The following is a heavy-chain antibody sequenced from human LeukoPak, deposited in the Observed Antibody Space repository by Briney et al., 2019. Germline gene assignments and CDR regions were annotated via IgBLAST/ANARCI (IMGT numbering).Heavy chain of an antibody. D-gene: IGHD2-2*01. CDR3: AKDPFDQMLPENRFDP. CDR2: MNPNSGDT. J-gene: IGHJ5*02. CDR1: GYTFADYY. Sequence: ASVKVSCKASGYTFADYYIHWVRQAPGQGLEWVGWMNPNSGDTNYARSFQGRVTMTRDTSISTAYMELSRLRFDDTAVYYCAKDPFDQMLPENRFDPWGQGTLVTVSS. V-gene: IGHV1-2*02.